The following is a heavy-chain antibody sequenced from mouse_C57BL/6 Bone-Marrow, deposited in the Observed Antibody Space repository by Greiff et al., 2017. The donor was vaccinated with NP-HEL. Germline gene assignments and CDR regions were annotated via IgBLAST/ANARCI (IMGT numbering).Heavy chain of an antibody. J-gene: IGHJ3*01. CDR3: ALTYYSNPFAY. Sequence: VQLQQSGPVLVKPGASVKMSCKASGYTFTDYYMNWVKQSHGKSLEWIGVINPYNGGTSYNQKFKGKATLTVDKSSSTAYMELNSLTSEDSAVYYCALTYYSNPFAYWGQGTLVTVSA. V-gene: IGHV1-19*01. CDR2: INPYNGGT. D-gene: IGHD2-5*01. CDR1: GYTFTDYY.